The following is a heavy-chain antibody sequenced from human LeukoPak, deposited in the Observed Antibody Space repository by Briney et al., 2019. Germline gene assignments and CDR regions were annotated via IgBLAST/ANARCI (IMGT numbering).Heavy chain of an antibody. CDR3: ANIRGYFDY. J-gene: IGHJ4*02. V-gene: IGHV4-61*08. CDR1: GGSISSGGYS. Sequence: PSETLSLTCAVSGGSISSGGYSWSWIRQPPGKGLEWIGYIYYSGGTKYNPSLKSRVTVSVDTSKNQFSLHLTSVTASDTAVYYCANIRGYFDYWGQGTLVTVSS. CDR2: IYYSGGT.